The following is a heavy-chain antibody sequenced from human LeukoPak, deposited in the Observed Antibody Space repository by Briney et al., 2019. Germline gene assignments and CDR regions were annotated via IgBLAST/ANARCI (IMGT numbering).Heavy chain of an antibody. CDR3: ARGRYVTTRGGAAAGFLDY. J-gene: IGHJ4*02. Sequence: PETPSLTSAVSGGSFSGHYWNWIRQPPRKGLEWIGEINHGGSTNYNPSLKSRVTISVDTSQNQFSLRLSSVTAADTAVYYCARGRYVTTRGGAAAGFLDYWGQGTLVTVS. V-gene: IGHV4-34*01. D-gene: IGHD6-13*01. CDR2: INHGGST. CDR1: GGSFSGHY.